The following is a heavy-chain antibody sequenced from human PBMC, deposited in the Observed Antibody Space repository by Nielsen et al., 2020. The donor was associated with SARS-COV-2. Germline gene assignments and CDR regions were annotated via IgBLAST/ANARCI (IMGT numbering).Heavy chain of an antibody. CDR3: ARAPVYSSTAPDF. CDR2: INHSGST. CDR1: GGSFSGYY. D-gene: IGHD1-14*01. Sequence: SETLSLTCTVYGGSFSGYYWSWIRQPPGKGLEWIGEINHSGSTNFSPSLKSRVTISADTSKNQFSLTLTSVTAADTAVYYCARAPVYSSTAPDFWGQGTLVSVSS. V-gene: IGHV4-34*01. J-gene: IGHJ4*02.